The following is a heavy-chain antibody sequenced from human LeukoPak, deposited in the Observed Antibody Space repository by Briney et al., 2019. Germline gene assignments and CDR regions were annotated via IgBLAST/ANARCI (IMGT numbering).Heavy chain of an antibody. J-gene: IGHJ4*02. Sequence: GGSLRLSCAASGFTFSSYAMSWVRQAPGEGLEWVSAISGSGGSTYYADSVKGRFTISRDNSKNTLYLQMNSLRAEDTAVYYCAKHSGYDYVMGYWGQGTLVTVSS. D-gene: IGHD5-12*01. CDR2: ISGSGGST. CDR3: AKHSGYDYVMGY. V-gene: IGHV3-23*01. CDR1: GFTFSSYA.